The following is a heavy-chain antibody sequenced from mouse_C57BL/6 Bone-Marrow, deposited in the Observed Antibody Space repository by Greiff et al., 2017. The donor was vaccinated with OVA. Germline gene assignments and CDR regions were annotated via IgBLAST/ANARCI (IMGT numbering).Heavy chain of an antibody. CDR3: ARLDGSLYYYAMDY. V-gene: IGHV5-17*01. CDR1: GFTFSDYG. J-gene: IGHJ4*01. Sequence: EVKLVESGGGLVKPGGSLKLSCAASGFTFSDYGMHWVRQAPEKGLEWVAYISSGSSTIYYADTVKGRFTISRDNAKNTLFLQMTSLRSEDTAMYYCARLDGSLYYYAMDYWGQGTSVTVSS. D-gene: IGHD6-5*01. CDR2: ISSGSSTI.